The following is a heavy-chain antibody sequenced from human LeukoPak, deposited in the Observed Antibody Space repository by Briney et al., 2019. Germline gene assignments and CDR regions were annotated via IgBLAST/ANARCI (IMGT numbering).Heavy chain of an antibody. J-gene: IGHJ5*02. V-gene: IGHV3-23*01. CDR2: ISGSGGST. Sequence: GGSLRLSCAASGFTFSSYAMSWVRQAPGKGLEWVSAISGSGGSTYYADSVKGRFTISRDNSKNTLYLQMNSLRAEDTAVYYCAKDSRMTNTPTVGFDPWGQGTLVTVSS. CDR1: GFTFSSYA. CDR3: AKDSRMTNTPTVGFDP. D-gene: IGHD4-11*01.